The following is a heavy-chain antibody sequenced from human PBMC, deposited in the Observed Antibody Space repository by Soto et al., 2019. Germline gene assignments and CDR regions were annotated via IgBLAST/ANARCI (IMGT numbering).Heavy chain of an antibody. CDR3: ARDGDSSSPFDI. V-gene: IGHV1-2*02. Sequence: QVQLVQSGAEVKKPGASVKVSCKASGYTFTGNYMHWVRKAPGQGLEGMGWINPNSGGTNYAQKFQGRVTVTRDTSISTAYMEMSRLRSDDTAVYYCARDGDSSSPFDIWGQGTMVTVSS. CDR2: INPNSGGT. J-gene: IGHJ3*02. D-gene: IGHD6-6*01. CDR1: GYTFTGNY.